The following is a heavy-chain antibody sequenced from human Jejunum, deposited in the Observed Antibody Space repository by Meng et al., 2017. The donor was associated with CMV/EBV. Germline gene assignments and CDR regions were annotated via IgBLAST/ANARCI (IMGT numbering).Heavy chain of an antibody. CDR3: ARNGIFFDY. CDR1: GYTFTSYD. V-gene: IGHV1-8*01. D-gene: IGHD1-14*01. Sequence: VSCKASGYTFTSYDINWVRQAAGQGLEWMGWTNPRSANTGSAQKFQGRLTMTMNTSIGTAYMELSSLRSEDTAVYYCARNGIFFDYWGQGALVTVSS. CDR2: TNPRSANT. J-gene: IGHJ4*02.